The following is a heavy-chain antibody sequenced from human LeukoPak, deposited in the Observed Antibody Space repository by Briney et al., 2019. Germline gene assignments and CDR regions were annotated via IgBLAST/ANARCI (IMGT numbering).Heavy chain of an antibody. D-gene: IGHD1-14*01. Sequence: SETLSLTCTVSGGSISSSSYYWGWIRQPPGKGLEWIGSIYYSGSTYYNPSLKSRVTISVDTSKNQFSLKLSSVAAADTAVYYCARDGIWGQGTLVTVSS. CDR3: ARDGI. V-gene: IGHV4-39*07. CDR2: IYYSGST. CDR1: GGSISSSSYY. J-gene: IGHJ4*02.